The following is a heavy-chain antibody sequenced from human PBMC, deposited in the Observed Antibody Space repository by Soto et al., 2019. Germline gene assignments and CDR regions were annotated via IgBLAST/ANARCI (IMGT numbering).Heavy chain of an antibody. Sequence: SETMSLTCSVSGGSMSGYYWSWLRQPPGKALEWIAYIHPTGTTNYNPSLKSRVSISVDMSKNHFSLTLSSVTAADTAVYYCASESKDPYNWFDTWGQGTLVTVSS. CDR2: IHPTGTT. J-gene: IGHJ5*02. CDR3: ASESKDPYNWFDT. V-gene: IGHV4-59*01. CDR1: GGSMSGYY.